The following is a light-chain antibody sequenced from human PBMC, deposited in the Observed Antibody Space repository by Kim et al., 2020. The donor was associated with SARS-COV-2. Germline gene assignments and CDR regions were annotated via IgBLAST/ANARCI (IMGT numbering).Light chain of an antibody. CDR3: NSRKSSGNPYV. CDR2: GKN. CDR1: SLRSYS. V-gene: IGLV3-19*01. J-gene: IGLJ1*01. Sequence: SSELTQDPAVSVALGQTVRITCQGDSLRSYSANWYQQKPGQAPLLVIYGKNNRPSGIPDRFSGTSSGNTASLTITGAQAEDEADYYCNSRKSSGNPYVFGSGTQLTVL.